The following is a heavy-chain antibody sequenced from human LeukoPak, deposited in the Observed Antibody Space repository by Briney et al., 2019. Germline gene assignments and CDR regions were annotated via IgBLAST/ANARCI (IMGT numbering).Heavy chain of an antibody. V-gene: IGHV3-30*18. D-gene: IGHD2-15*01. CDR1: VITFSSNG. Sequence: GGLRRPSCAASVITFSSNGMRWVRQAPGKGLGWVAVISYDGSNKYYADSVKGRSTISRDNSKNTLYQQINSLRGEDTAVYYCAKDGICSGSYFFDYWGQGTLVTVSS. J-gene: IGHJ4*02. CDR2: ISYDGSNK. CDR3: AKDGICSGSYFFDY.